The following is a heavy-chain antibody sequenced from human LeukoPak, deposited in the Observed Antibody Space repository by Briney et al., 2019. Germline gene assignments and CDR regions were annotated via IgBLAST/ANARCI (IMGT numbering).Heavy chain of an antibody. V-gene: IGHV5-51*01. CDR3: ARVAYQLPDPIDY. CDR1: GYNFATYW. D-gene: IGHD2-2*01. Sequence: GESLKISCQGSGYNFATYWIVWVRQMPGKGLEWMGIIYPGDSDTRYSPSFQGQVTISADKSISTAYLQWSSLKASDTAMYYCARVAYQLPDPIDYWGQGTLVTVSS. J-gene: IGHJ4*02. CDR2: IYPGDSDT.